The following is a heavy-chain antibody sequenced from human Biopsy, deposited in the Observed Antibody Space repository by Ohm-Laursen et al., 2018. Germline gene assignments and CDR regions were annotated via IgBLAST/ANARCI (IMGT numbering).Heavy chain of an antibody. D-gene: IGHD3-3*01. Sequence: SVKVSCKVSGYTFTGYHVHWVRQAPGHGLEWMAWLNPNTGYAHYAQRFQGRLTVTRDTSISTTYMELRRLTSDDTAVFYCARELGDFWGGRQFDFWGQGTLVTVSS. CDR1: GYTFTGYH. CDR3: ARELGDFWGGRQFDF. CDR2: LNPNTGYA. V-gene: IGHV1-2*02. J-gene: IGHJ5*01.